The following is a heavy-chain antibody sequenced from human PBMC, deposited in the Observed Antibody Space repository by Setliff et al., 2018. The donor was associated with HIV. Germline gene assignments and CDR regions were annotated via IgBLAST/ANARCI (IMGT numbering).Heavy chain of an antibody. CDR3: ARPALGIGGGSRFDN. D-gene: IGHD3-10*01. CDR2: IHYGGFF. Sequence: ASETLSLTCTVSGGSISSGGYYWSWIRQHPGKGLEWIGNIHYGGFFWYSPSLKSRVTISVDTSKNQFSLKLSSVTAADTAVYYCARPALGIGGGSRFDNWGQGTRVTVSS. J-gene: IGHJ4*02. V-gene: IGHV4-39*01. CDR1: GGSISSGGYY.